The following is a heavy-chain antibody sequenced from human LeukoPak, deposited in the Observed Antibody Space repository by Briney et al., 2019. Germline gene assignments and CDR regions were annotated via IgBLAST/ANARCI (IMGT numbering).Heavy chain of an antibody. D-gene: IGHD6-13*01. CDR2: ISGNGGGT. CDR1: GLTFSSYV. Sequence: PGGSLRLSCAASGLTFSSYVMSWVRQAPGKGLEWVSAISGNGGGTYYADSVKGRFTISRDNSKNTLYLQTNSLRAEDTAVYYCARRGAAGTYYFDYWGQGTLVTVSS. J-gene: IGHJ4*02. V-gene: IGHV3-23*01. CDR3: ARRGAAGTYYFDY.